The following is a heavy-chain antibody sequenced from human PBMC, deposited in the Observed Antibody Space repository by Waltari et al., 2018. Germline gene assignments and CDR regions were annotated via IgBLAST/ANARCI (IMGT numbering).Heavy chain of an antibody. V-gene: IGHV3-66*01. J-gene: IGHJ4*02. CDR1: GWRVATNY. CDR3: ATDWNADYIFDQ. Sequence: EVQLVASGGGLVQPGGSVRLSCAASGWRVATNYMNWVRQTPMKGLEWVSVIYNGGTYYADSVKGRFTISRDTSKNTVYLQMNSLRAEDTAVYYCATDWNADYIFDQWGQGTLVTISS. D-gene: IGHD4-17*01. CDR2: IYNGGT.